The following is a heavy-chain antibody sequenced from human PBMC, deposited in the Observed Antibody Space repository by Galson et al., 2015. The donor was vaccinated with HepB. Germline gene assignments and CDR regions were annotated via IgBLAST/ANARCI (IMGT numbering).Heavy chain of an antibody. J-gene: IGHJ6*02. CDR3: ARESYYDSSGFYYYYYGMDV. V-gene: IGHV2-70*11. Sequence: PALVKPTQTLTLTCTFSGFSLSTSGMCVSWIRQPPGKALEWLARIDWDDDKYYSTSLKTRLTISRDTSKNQVVLTMTNMDPVDTATYYCARESYYDSSGFYYYYYGMDVWGQGTTVTVSS. D-gene: IGHD3-22*01. CDR1: GFSLSTSGMC. CDR2: IDWDDDK.